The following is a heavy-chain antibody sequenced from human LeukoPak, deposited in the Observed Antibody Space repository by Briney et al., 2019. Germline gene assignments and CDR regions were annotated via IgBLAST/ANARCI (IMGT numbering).Heavy chain of an antibody. Sequence: GSLRLSCAASGFTFSSYSMNWVRQPPGKGLEWIGEIYHSGSTNYNPSLKSRVTISVDTSKNQFSLKLSSVTAADTAVYYCARYGYDDAFDIWGQGTMVTVSS. D-gene: IGHD5-12*01. J-gene: IGHJ3*02. V-gene: IGHV4-34*01. CDR3: ARYGYDDAFDI. CDR1: GFTFSSYS. CDR2: IYHSGST.